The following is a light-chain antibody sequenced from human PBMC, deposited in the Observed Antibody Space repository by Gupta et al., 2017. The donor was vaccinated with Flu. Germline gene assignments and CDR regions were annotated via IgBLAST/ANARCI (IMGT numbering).Light chain of an antibody. J-gene: IGLJ1*01. Sequence: SDVGNSDYVSWYKPKPGKAPKLLLYDVSHRPSGVSSRFSGSKSGNTASLTISGLQSEDETEYYCSSYTSTTTFSVFGTGTKVTVL. V-gene: IGLV2-14*04. CDR2: DVS. CDR3: SSYTSTTTFSV. CDR1: SDVGNSDY.